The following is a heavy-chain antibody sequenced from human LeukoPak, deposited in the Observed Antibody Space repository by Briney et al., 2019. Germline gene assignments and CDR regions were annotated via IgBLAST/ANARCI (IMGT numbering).Heavy chain of an antibody. CDR2: IDYTGSS. J-gene: IGHJ6*03. V-gene: IGHV4-39*07. CDR1: DVSISSSSYC. Sequence: PSETLSLTCTVSDVSISSSSYCWGWIRQPPGKALEWIGSIDYTGSSYYNPSLKSRFTISIDTSKNQFSLKLSSVTAADTAVYYCARGSSYPLDYYYYMDVWGKGTTVTVSS. CDR3: ARGSSYPLDYYYYMDV. D-gene: IGHD6-13*01.